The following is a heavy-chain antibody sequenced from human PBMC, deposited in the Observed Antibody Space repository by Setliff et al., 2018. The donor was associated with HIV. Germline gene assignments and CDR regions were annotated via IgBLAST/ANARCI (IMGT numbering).Heavy chain of an antibody. J-gene: IGHJ4*02. V-gene: IGHV4-61*09. D-gene: IGHD3-3*01. Sequence: SETLSLTCTVSGASISSGTYYWGWIRQPAGKGLEWIGHFYTTGSTNYNPSLKSRVTISLGTSKNQFSLRLGSVTAADTAVYYCARDVYFSRGDYFDYWGQGTLVTVS. CDR2: FYTTGST. CDR3: ARDVYFSRGDYFDY. CDR1: GASISSGTYY.